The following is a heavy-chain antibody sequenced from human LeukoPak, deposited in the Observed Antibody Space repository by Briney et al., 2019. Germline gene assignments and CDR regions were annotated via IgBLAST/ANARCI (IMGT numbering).Heavy chain of an antibody. Sequence: ASETLSLTCTVSGGSISDYNWSWVRQPAGKGLEWIGRLYTSGSTNYSPSLKSRITMSVDTSKNQFSLKLSSVTAADTAVYYCARGIQLWLRDFAYWGQGTLVTVSS. V-gene: IGHV4-4*07. CDR3: ARGIQLWLRDFAY. J-gene: IGHJ4*02. D-gene: IGHD5-18*01. CDR2: LYTSGST. CDR1: GGSISDYN.